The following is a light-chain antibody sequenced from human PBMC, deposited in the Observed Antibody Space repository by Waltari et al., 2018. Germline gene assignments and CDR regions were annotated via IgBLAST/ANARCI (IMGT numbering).Light chain of an antibody. V-gene: IGKV1-39*01. J-gene: IGKJ1*01. Sequence: DIQMTQSPSSLSASVGDRVTITCRASQSISSYLNWYQQKPGKAPKLLIDAASSLQSGVPSRFSGSGSGTDFTLTISSLQPEDFATYYCQQSYSTLWTFGQGTKVEIK. CDR2: AAS. CDR1: QSISSY. CDR3: QQSYSTLWT.